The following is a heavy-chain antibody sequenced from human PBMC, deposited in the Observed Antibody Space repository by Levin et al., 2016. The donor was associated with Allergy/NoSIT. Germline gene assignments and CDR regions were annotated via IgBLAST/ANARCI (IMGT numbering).Heavy chain of an antibody. Sequence: ESLKISCTVSGGSISSSSYYWGWIRQPPGKGLEWIGSIYYSGSTYYNPSLKSRVTISVDTSKNQFSLKLSSVTAADTAVYYCARSRTGYSSSWFHDWGQGTPGHRLL. CDR2: IYYSGST. D-gene: IGHD6-13*01. J-gene: IGHJ4*02. V-gene: IGHV4-39*01. CDR3: ARSRTGYSSSWFHD. CDR1: GGSISSSSYY.